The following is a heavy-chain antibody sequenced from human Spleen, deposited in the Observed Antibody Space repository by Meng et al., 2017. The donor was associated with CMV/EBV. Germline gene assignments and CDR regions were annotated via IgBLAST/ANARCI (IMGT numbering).Heavy chain of an antibody. V-gene: IGHV1-46*01. Sequence: VKVSCKASGYTFTSYYLHWVRQAPGQGLEWVGIITPTSGNTRYAQTFQGRVTMTRDTSTSTVYMELTSLRSEDTAVYYCARDRDYGDYHYYFDYWGQGTLVTVSS. J-gene: IGHJ4*02. CDR2: ITPTSGNT. D-gene: IGHD4-17*01. CDR1: GYTFTSYY. CDR3: ARDRDYGDYHYYFDY.